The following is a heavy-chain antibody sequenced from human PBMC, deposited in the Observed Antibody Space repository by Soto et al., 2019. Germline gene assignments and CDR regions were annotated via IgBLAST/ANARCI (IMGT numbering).Heavy chain of an antibody. V-gene: IGHV2-5*02. CDR2: IYWDDDK. J-gene: IGHJ4*02. CDR3: SPSDVGSGGPFDF. Sequence: QITLKESGPTLVKPTQTLRLTCTFSGFSLTTSGLGVGWIRQPPGKALEWLALIYWDDDKRYSPSLMSRLTITKEPSKNQVGLTMTHLDPVDTGHYYCSPSDVGSGGPFDFWGQGTLVPVFS. D-gene: IGHD3-10*01. CDR1: GFSLTTSGLG.